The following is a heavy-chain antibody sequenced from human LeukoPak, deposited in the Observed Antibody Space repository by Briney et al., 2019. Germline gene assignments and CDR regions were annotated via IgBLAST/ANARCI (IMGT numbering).Heavy chain of an antibody. CDR1: GYTFTSYG. V-gene: IGHV1-18*01. CDR3: ARSSLNSGSYPGDY. J-gene: IGHJ4*02. CDR2: ISAYNGNT. D-gene: IGHD1-26*01. Sequence: ASVKVSCKASGYTFTSYGISWVRQAPGQGLEWMGWISAYNGNTNYAQKLQGRVTMTTDTSTSIAYMELRSLRSDDTAVYYCARSSLNSGSYPGDYWGQGTLVTVSS.